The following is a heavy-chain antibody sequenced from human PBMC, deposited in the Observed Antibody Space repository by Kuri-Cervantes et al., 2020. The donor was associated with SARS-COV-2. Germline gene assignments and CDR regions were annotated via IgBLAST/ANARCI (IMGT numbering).Heavy chain of an antibody. CDR3: ARTGIAAAGSKFYYYYFYIDV. V-gene: IGHV3-30*19. CDR2: LSYDGNDE. D-gene: IGHD6-13*01. Sequence: GESLKISCAASGFTFSSYGMHWVRQAPGKGLEWVAVLSYDGNDEYYADSVKGRFTISRDNSKNTMYLQMNSLRAEDTAVYFCARTGIAAAGSKFYYYYFYIDVWGKGTTVTVSS. CDR1: GFTFSSYG. J-gene: IGHJ6*03.